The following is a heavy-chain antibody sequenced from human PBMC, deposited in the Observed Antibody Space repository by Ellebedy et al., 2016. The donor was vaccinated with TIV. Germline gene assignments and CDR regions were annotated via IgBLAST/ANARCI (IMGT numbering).Heavy chain of an antibody. Sequence: GESLKISXAGSGFTFSSYAMTWVRQAPGKGLEWVSGIGDTAHNTYYTDSVKGRFTISRDNSKNTLSLQMSSLRAEDTAVYYCARGNYGLDVWGQGTTVTVSS. CDR2: IGDTAHNT. CDR3: ARGNYGLDV. CDR1: GFTFSSYA. V-gene: IGHV3-23*01. J-gene: IGHJ6*02.